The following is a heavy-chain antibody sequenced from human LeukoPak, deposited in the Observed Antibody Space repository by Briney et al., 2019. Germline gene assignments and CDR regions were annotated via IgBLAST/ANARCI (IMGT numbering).Heavy chain of an antibody. D-gene: IGHD3-3*01. CDR1: GFTFSSFA. CDR2: ISGSGGST. J-gene: IGHJ4*02. Sequence: GGSLRLSRAASGFTFSSFAMSWVRQAPGKGLEWVSAISGSGGSTYYADSVKGRFTISRDNSKNTLYLQMNSLRAEDTAVYYCAKGSQGGFYYFDYWGQGTLVTVSS. V-gene: IGHV3-23*01. CDR3: AKGSQGGFYYFDY.